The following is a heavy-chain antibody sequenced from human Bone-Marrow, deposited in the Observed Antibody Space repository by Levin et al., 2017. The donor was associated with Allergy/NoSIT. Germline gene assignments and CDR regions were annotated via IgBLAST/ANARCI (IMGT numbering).Heavy chain of an antibody. Sequence: GESLKISCAASGFTFSSYGMHWVRQAPGKGLEWVAVIWYDGSNKYYADSVKGRFTISRDNSKNTLYLQMNSLRAEDTAVYYCARWADRNWFDPWGQGTLVTVSS. CDR1: GFTFSSYG. CDR2: IWYDGSNK. J-gene: IGHJ5*02. D-gene: IGHD6-19*01. CDR3: ARWADRNWFDP. V-gene: IGHV3-33*01.